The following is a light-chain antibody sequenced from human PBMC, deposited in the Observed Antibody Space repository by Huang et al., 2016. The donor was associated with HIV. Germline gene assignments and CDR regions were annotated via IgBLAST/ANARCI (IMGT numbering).Light chain of an antibody. Sequence: DIVLTQSPGTLSLSPRERAALSYRASQNITNNFLAWYQQRSGQTPRLLIYGASNRAMGIPDRFSGSGSGTDFTLIISRLEPQDSAVYYCQQYLSSPLTFGGGTNVEIK. J-gene: IGKJ4*01. V-gene: IGKV3-20*01. CDR3: QQYLSSPLT. CDR2: GAS. CDR1: QNITNNF.